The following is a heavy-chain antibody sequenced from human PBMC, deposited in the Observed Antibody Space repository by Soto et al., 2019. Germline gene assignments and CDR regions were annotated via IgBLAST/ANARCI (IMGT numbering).Heavy chain of an antibody. J-gene: IGHJ4*02. CDR3: ARESYYGSGATVVGY. V-gene: IGHV4-61*01. Sequence: SETLSLTCTVSGGSVSGGSYYWNWIRQPPGKGLEWIGYIYFSGRTNYNPSLKSRVTISIDTSKNQFSLKLNSVTAADTAVYYCARESYYGSGATVVGYWGLGTLVTVSS. D-gene: IGHD3-10*01. CDR2: IYFSGRT. CDR1: GGSVSGGSYY.